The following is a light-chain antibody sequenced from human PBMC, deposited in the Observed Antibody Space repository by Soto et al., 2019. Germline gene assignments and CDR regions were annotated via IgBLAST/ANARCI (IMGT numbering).Light chain of an antibody. Sequence: EIVLTQSPVTLSVSPGERATLSCRASPSVTNYLAWYQQKPGQAPRLVIYGAFNRATGIPARFSGSGSGTDFTLTISSLEPEDFAVYYCQQRNIWPPVTFGQGTRLEIK. CDR1: PSVTNY. CDR3: QQRNIWPPVT. J-gene: IGKJ5*01. V-gene: IGKV3-11*01. CDR2: GAF.